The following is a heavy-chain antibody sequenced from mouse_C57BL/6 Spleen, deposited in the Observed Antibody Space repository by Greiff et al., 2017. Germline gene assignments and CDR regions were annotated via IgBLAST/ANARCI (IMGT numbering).Heavy chain of an antibody. CDR2: ITYAGSN. CDR3: ARRYYCSSLDY. J-gene: IGHJ2*01. CDR1: GYSITSGYY. V-gene: IGHV3-6*01. Sequence: EVKLQESGPGLVKPSQSLSLTCTVTGYSITSGYYWNWIWQFPGNKLEWMGYITYAGSNHYNPSLKNRISITRETSTNHVFLKLNSVTTEDTATYYCARRYYCSSLDYWGQGTTLTVSS. D-gene: IGHD1-1*01.